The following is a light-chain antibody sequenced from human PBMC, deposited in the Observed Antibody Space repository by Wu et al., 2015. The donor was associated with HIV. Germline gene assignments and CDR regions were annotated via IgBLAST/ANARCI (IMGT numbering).Light chain of an antibody. J-gene: IGKJ1*01. CDR2: DAS. CDR3: QQHNNYPRT. CDR1: QGISSA. V-gene: IGKV1D-13*01. Sequence: AIQLTQSPSSLSASVGDRVTITCRASQGISSALAWYQQKPGKVPKFLIYDASSLQSGVPSRFSGGGSGTDFTLTITSLQPEDFATYYCQQHNNYPRTFGQGTKVEIK.